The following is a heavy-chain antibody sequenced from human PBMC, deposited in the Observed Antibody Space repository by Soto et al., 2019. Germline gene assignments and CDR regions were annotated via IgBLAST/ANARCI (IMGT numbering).Heavy chain of an antibody. V-gene: IGHV3-33*01. Sequence: PGGSLRLSCAASGFTFSSYGMHWVRQAPGKGLEWVAVIWYDRSKKYYADSVKGRLTISRDNSKNTLYLQMNSLRAEDTAVYYCARDPYGYYDSSGYPALHFDYWGQGTLVTVYS. J-gene: IGHJ4*02. CDR1: GFTFSSYG. CDR3: ARDPYGYYDSSGYPALHFDY. D-gene: IGHD3-22*01. CDR2: IWYDRSKK.